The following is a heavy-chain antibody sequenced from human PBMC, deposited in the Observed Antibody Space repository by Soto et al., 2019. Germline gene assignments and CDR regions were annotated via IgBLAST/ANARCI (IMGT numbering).Heavy chain of an antibody. J-gene: IGHJ6*04. CDR3: ARQFCTTTDCSMYCEN. CDR1: GYDFTRNW. Sequence: PVESLKISCETSGYDFTRNWIGWVRQRPGKGLEWVGLVYPLGSDTRYSPSFRGHVSMSADESVRTAYLQWTSLEASDTAIYYCARQFCTTTDCSMYCENWGKGNTVTVSS. CDR2: VYPLGSDT. V-gene: IGHV5-51*01. D-gene: IGHD2-8*01.